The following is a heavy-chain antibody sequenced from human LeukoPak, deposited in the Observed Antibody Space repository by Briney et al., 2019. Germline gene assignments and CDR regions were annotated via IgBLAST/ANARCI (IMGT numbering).Heavy chain of an antibody. CDR1: GGSISSGGYY. J-gene: IGHJ4*02. CDR2: IYYCGST. CDR3: ARNGAQVVPAASGYFDY. Sequence: SETLSLTCTVSGGSISSGGYYWSWIRQHPGKGLEWIGYIYYCGSTYYNPSLKSRVTISVDTSKNQFSLKLSSVTAADTAVYYCARNGAQVVPAASGYFDYWGQGTLVTVSS. D-gene: IGHD2-2*01. V-gene: IGHV4-31*03.